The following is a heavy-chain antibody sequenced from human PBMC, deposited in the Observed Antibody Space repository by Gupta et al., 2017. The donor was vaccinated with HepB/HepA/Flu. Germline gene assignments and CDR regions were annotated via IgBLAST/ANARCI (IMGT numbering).Heavy chain of an antibody. Sequence: QVQLVESGGGLVKPGGSLRLSCAASGFTFSDYYMSWIRQAPGKGLEWVSYISSSGSTIYYADSVKGRFTISRDNAKNSLYLQMNSLRAEDTAVYYCARDSAAISWNYRRTYYYYGMDVWGQGTTVTVSS. J-gene: IGHJ6*02. D-gene: IGHD1-7*01. CDR3: ARDSAAISWNYRRTYYYYGMDV. V-gene: IGHV3-11*01. CDR2: ISSSGSTI. CDR1: GFTFSDYY.